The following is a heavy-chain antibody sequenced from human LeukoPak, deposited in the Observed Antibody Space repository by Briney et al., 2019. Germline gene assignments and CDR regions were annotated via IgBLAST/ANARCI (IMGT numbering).Heavy chain of an antibody. CDR3: ARERGWELPSSFDS. D-gene: IGHD1-26*01. CDR1: GFTFNNYR. J-gene: IGHJ4*02. Sequence: GGSLRLSCAASGFTFNNYRMSWVRQAPGKGLEWVANIKPDGGDKYYVGSVKGRFTISRDNDKNSMCLQMNSLRAEDTAVYYCARERGWELPSSFDSWGQGTLVTVSS. V-gene: IGHV3-7*01. CDR2: IKPDGGDK.